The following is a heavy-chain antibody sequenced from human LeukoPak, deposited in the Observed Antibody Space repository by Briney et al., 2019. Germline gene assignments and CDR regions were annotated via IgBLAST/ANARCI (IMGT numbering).Heavy chain of an antibody. V-gene: IGHV1-69*05. CDR1: GGTFSSYA. Sequence: ASVKVSCKASGGTFSSYAFTWVRQAPGQGLEWMGRIIPIFGATNYAQKFQGRVTITTDESTTTAYMELSSLTSEDTAVYYCARDRLDGDYTDYWGQGTLVTVSS. J-gene: IGHJ4*02. CDR3: ARDRLDGDYTDY. CDR2: IIPIFGAT. D-gene: IGHD4-17*01.